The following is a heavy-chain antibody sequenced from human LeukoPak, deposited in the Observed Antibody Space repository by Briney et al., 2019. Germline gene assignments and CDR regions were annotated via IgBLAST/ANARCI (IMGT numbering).Heavy chain of an antibody. V-gene: IGHV1-18*01. J-gene: IGHJ6*02. CDR1: GYTLTELS. CDR2: ISAYNGNT. Sequence: ASVKVSCKVSGYTLTELSMHWVRQAPGQGLEWMGWISAYNGNTNYAQKLQGRVTMTTDTSTSTAYMELRSLRSDDTAVYYCARSLMSGIAAAGTELDYYYGMDVWGQGTTVTVSS. D-gene: IGHD6-13*01. CDR3: ARSLMSGIAAAGTELDYYYGMDV.